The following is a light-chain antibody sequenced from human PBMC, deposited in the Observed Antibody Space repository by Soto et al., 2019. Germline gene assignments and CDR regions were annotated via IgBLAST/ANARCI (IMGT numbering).Light chain of an antibody. CDR2: GVN. V-gene: IGLV2-14*03. Sequence: QSALTQPASVSGSPGQSITISCTGTSSDVGGYNYVSWYQHQPGKAPKLIFYGVNNWPSGVSNRFSASKSGNTASLTISGLQAEDEADYYCISYTSSTTLVFGGGTKLTVL. CDR1: SSDVGGYNY. J-gene: IGLJ2*01. CDR3: ISYTSSTTLV.